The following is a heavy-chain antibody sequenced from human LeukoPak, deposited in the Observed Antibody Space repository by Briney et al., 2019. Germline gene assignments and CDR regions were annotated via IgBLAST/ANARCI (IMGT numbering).Heavy chain of an antibody. CDR2: IIPIFGTA. CDR3: ARNRRPGYSSSWYYMDV. V-gene: IGHV1-69*05. D-gene: IGHD6-13*01. Sequence: SVKASCKASGGTFSSYAISWVRQAPGQGLEWMGRIIPIFGTANYAQKFQGRVTITTDESTSTAYMELSSLRSEDTAVYYCARNRRPGYSSSWYYMDVWGKGTTVTVSS. CDR1: GGTFSSYA. J-gene: IGHJ6*03.